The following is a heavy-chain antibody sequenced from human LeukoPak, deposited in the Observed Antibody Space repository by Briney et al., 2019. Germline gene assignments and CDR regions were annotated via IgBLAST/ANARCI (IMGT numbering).Heavy chain of an antibody. Sequence: PGGSLRLSCAASGFTFSSYAMHWVRQAPGKGLEWVAVISYDGSNKYYADSVKGRFTISRDNSKNTLYLQMNSLRAEDTAVYYCARDDDHDILTGHAFDIWGQGTMVTVSS. CDR2: ISYDGSNK. V-gene: IGHV3-30*04. D-gene: IGHD3-9*01. J-gene: IGHJ3*02. CDR3: ARDDDHDILTGHAFDI. CDR1: GFTFSSYA.